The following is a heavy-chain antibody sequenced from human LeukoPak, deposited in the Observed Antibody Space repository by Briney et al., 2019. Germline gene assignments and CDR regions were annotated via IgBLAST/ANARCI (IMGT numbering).Heavy chain of an antibody. J-gene: IGHJ3*02. CDR3: ARDKDAYGDYSAAFDI. Sequence: GGSLRLSCAASGFTFSSYGMHWVRQAPGKGLEWVAVISYDGSNKYYADSVKGRFTISRDNSKNTLYLQMNSLRAEDTAVYYCARDKDAYGDYSAAFDIWGQGTVVTVSS. CDR2: ISYDGSNK. V-gene: IGHV3-30*03. CDR1: GFTFSSYG. D-gene: IGHD4-17*01.